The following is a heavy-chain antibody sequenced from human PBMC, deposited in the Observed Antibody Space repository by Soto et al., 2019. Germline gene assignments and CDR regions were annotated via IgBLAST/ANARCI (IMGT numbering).Heavy chain of an antibody. V-gene: IGHV3-23*01. Sequence: EVQLLESGGGLVQPGGSLRLSCAASGFTFSSYAMSWVRQAPGKGLEWVSAISGSGGSIYYADSVKGRFTISRDNSKNTLYLQMNSLRAEDTAVYYCAKDGSGSYEGNWFDPWGQGTLVTVSS. J-gene: IGHJ5*02. CDR2: ISGSGGSI. D-gene: IGHD1-26*01. CDR3: AKDGSGSYEGNWFDP. CDR1: GFTFSSYA.